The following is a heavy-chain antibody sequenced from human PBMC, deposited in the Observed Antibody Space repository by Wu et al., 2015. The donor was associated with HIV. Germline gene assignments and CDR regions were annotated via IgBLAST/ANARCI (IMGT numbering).Heavy chain of an antibody. CDR2: ILYSGST. Sequence: QVQQQESGPGLVKPSETLSLICTVSGGSISSYYWSWVRQPPGKGLEWIGYILYSGSTDYSPSLKSRVTISGDTSKNQLSLKLKSVTAADTAVYYCARDSTGYGSIDAFDIWGQGTMVTVSS. D-gene: IGHD5-18*01. J-gene: IGHJ3*02. V-gene: IGHV4-59*01. CDR3: ARDSTGYGSIDAFDI. CDR1: GGSISSYY.